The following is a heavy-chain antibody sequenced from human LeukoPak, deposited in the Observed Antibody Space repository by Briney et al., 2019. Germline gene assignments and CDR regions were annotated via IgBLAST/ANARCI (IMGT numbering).Heavy chain of an antibody. V-gene: IGHV1-69*13. J-gene: IGHJ4*02. D-gene: IGHD3-9*01. CDR1: GYTLTELS. CDR3: ARGQLVLTGYYSIDY. Sequence: ASVKVSCKVFGYTLTELSMHWVRQAPGQGLEWMGGIIPIFGTANYAQKFQGRVTITADESTSTAYMELSSLRSEDTAVYYCARGQLVLTGYYSIDYWGQGTLVTVSS. CDR2: IIPIFGTA.